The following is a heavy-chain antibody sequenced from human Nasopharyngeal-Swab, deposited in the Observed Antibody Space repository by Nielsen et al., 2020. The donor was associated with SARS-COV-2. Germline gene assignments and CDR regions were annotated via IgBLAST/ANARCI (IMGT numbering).Heavy chain of an antibody. V-gene: IGHV3-23*01. CDR3: AKDGGDGGPFDY. CDR2: ISGSGGST. Sequence: WIRQPPGKGLEWVSAISGSGGSTYYADSVKGRFTISRDNSKNTLYLQMNSLRAEDTAVYYCAKDGGDGGPFDYWGQGTLVTVSS. D-gene: IGHD3-16*01. J-gene: IGHJ4*02.